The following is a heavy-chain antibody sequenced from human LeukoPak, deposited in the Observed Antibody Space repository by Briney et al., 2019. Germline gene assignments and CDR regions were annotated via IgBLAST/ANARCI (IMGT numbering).Heavy chain of an antibody. Sequence: PSETLSLTCTVSGGSISSGDYYWSWIRQPPGKGLERIGYIYYSGSTYYNPSLKSRVTISVDTSKNQFSLKLSSVTAADTAVYYCARLRPYGSGDLDHWGQGTLVTVSS. J-gene: IGHJ5*02. CDR3: ARLRPYGSGDLDH. V-gene: IGHV4-30-4*01. CDR2: IYYSGST. D-gene: IGHD3-10*01. CDR1: GGSISSGDYY.